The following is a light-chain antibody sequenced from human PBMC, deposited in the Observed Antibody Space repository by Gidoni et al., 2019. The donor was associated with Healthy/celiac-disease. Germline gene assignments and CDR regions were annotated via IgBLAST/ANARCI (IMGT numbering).Light chain of an antibody. Sequence: IVLPQSPATLSLSPGERATLSFSASQSVSSYLAWYQQKPGQAPRLLIYDASNRATGIPARFSGSGSGTDFTLTISSLEPEDFAVYYCQXXSNXXXLFGGGTKVEIK. J-gene: IGKJ4*01. CDR2: DAS. CDR1: QSVSSY. CDR3: QXXSNXXXL. V-gene: IGKV3-11*01.